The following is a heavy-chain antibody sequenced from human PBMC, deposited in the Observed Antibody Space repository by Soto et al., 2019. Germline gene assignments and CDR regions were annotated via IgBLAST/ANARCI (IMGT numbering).Heavy chain of an antibody. Sequence: PGGSLRLSCAASGFTFSSYAMHWVRQAPGKGLEWVAVISYDGSNKYYADSVKGRFTISRDNSKNTLYLQMSSLRAEDTAVYYCAKSVYNWNDGFFDYWGQGTLVTVSS. V-gene: IGHV3-30-3*02. D-gene: IGHD1-1*01. CDR3: AKSVYNWNDGFFDY. CDR1: GFTFSSYA. CDR2: ISYDGSNK. J-gene: IGHJ4*02.